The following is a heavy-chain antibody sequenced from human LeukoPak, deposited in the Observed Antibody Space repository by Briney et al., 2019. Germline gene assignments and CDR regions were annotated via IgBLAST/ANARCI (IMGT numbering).Heavy chain of an antibody. CDR2: IRSDGKTK. J-gene: IGHJ4*02. Sequence: GASLKLSCTGSGFTFSSYGMNWVRQTPGRGLEWMAFIRSDGKTKYYAHSVKGRFTIAREESPSTVHLHMKDLRPDDAAVYFCAKDLNTVVMQYFDSWGQGTLVSVSS. V-gene: IGHV3-30*02. D-gene: IGHD2-21*01. CDR3: AKDLNTVVMQYFDS. CDR1: GFTFSSYG.